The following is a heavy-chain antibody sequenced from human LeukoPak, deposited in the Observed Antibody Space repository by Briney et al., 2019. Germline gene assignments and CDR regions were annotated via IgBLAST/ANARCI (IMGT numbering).Heavy chain of an antibody. V-gene: IGHV4-34*01. Sequence: PSETLSLTCAVYGGSYSGYYWSWLRQPPGKGLEWIGEINHSGSTNYNTSLKSRVTISVDTSKNQFSLKLSSVTAADAAVYYCARGRTTLDYWGQGTLVTVSS. CDR2: INHSGST. CDR3: ARGRTTLDY. CDR1: GGSYSGYY. D-gene: IGHD1-14*01. J-gene: IGHJ4*02.